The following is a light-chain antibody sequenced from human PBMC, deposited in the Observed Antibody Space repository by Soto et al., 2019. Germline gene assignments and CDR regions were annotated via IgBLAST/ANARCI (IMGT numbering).Light chain of an antibody. Sequence: QSVLTQPPSASGTPGQRVTISCSGSSSNIGSNSVNWYQQLPGAAPKLLIYSNNQRPSGVPDRFSGSKSGTSASLAISGLQSEDEADYYSAAWDDSLXGREVFGTGTKVTVL. CDR3: AAWDDSLXGREV. CDR1: SSNIGSNS. CDR2: SNN. J-gene: IGLJ1*01. V-gene: IGLV1-44*01.